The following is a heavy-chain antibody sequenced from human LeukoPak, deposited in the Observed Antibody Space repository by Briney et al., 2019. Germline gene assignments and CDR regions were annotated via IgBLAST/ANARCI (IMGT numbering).Heavy chain of an antibody. CDR3: ARDLLDIVVVPAATYYYYSMDV. V-gene: IGHV1-69*01. J-gene: IGHJ6*02. CDR1: GGTFSSYA. CDR2: IIPIFGTA. D-gene: IGHD2-2*01. Sequence: SVKVSCKASGGTFSSYAISWVRQAPGQGLEWMGGIIPIFGTANYAQKFQGRVTITADESTSTAYMELSSLRSEDTAVYYCARDLLDIVVVPAATYYYYSMDVWGQGTTVTVSS.